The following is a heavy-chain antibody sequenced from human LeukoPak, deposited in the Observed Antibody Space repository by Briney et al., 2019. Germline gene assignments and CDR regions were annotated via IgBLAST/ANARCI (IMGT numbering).Heavy chain of an antibody. J-gene: IGHJ3*02. CDR3: AILRGIAAAGTGVDAFDI. Sequence: SETLSLTCAVSGYSISSGYYWGWIRQPPGKGLEWIGSIYHSGSTYYNPSLKSRVTISVDTSKNQFSLKLSSVTAADTAVYYCAILRGIAAAGTGVDAFDIWGQGTMVTVSS. D-gene: IGHD6-13*01. CDR2: IYHSGST. V-gene: IGHV4-38-2*01. CDR1: GYSISSGYY.